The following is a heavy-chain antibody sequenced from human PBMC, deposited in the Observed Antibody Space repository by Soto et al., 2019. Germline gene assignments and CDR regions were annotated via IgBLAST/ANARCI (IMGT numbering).Heavy chain of an antibody. CDR3: AGTYYDILTGYYRAQRFDP. CDR1: GGSISSYY. V-gene: IGHV4-59*08. D-gene: IGHD3-9*01. CDR2: IYYSGST. J-gene: IGHJ5*02. Sequence: QVQLQESGPGLVKPSETLSLTCTVSGGSISSYYWSWIRQPPGKGLEWIGYIYYSGSTNYNPSLKSRVTISVDTSKNQFSLKLSSVTAADTAVYYCAGTYYDILTGYYRAQRFDPWGQGTLVTVSS.